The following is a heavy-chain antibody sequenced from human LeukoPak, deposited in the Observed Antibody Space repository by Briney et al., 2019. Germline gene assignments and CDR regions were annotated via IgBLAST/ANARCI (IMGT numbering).Heavy chain of an antibody. J-gene: IGHJ4*02. Sequence: PSETLSLTCAVSGGSISSSNWWGWVRPPPGTGLEWIWEIYHSGSTNYNPSLKSRVTISVDKSKNQFSLKLSSVTAAHTAVYYCAGDIVVVPAATGYWGQGTLVTVSS. CDR3: AGDIVVVPAATGY. V-gene: IGHV4-4*02. D-gene: IGHD2-2*01. CDR2: IYHSGST. CDR1: GGSISSSNW.